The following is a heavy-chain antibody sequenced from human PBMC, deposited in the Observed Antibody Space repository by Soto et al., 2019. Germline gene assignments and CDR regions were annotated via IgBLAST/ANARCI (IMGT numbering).Heavy chain of an antibody. CDR3: AKDPVYYDFWSGYPGKLNYFDY. V-gene: IGHV3-23*01. D-gene: IGHD3-3*01. Sequence: GGSLRLSCAASGFTFSSYAMSWVRQDPGKGLEWVSAISGSGGSTYYADSVKGRFTISRDNSKNTLYLQMNSLRAEDTAVYYCAKDPVYYDFWSGYPGKLNYFDYWGQGTLVTVSS. CDR2: ISGSGGST. J-gene: IGHJ4*02. CDR1: GFTFSSYA.